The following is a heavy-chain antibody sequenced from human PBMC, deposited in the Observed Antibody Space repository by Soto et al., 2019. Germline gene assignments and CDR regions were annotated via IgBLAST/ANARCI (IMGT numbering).Heavy chain of an antibody. J-gene: IGHJ4*02. V-gene: IGHV4-59*01. CDR3: AGGPTWYYYAA. CDR1: GGSISSYY. CDR2: IYYSGST. Sequence: SKTLSLTCTVSGGSISSYYWSWIRQPPGKGLEWIGYIYYSGSTNYNPSLKSRVTISVDTSKNQFSLKLSSVTAADTAVYYCAGGPTWYYYAAGGQGTLVTSPQ. D-gene: IGHD3-10*01.